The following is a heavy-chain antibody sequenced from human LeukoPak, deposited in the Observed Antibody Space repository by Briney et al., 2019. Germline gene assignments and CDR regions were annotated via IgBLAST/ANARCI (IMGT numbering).Heavy chain of an antibody. V-gene: IGHV3-7*01. J-gene: IGHJ4*02. D-gene: IGHD1-26*01. CDR1: GFTFSSYW. CDR3: ASLGY. CDR2: IKQDGSEK. Sequence: GGSLRLSCAASGFTFSSYWISWVRQAPGKGLEWVANIKQDGSEKYYVDSVKGRFTISRDNAKNSLYLQMNSLRAEDTAVYYCASLGYWGQGTLVTVSS.